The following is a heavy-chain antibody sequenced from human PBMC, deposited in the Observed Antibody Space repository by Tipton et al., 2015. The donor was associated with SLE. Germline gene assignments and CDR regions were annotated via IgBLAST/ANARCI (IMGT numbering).Heavy chain of an antibody. CDR1: GGSFSGYY. V-gene: IGHV4-34*01. J-gene: IGHJ3*02. CDR3: ARDGGAFDI. CDR2: INHSGST. Sequence: GLVKPSETLSLTCAVYGGSFSGYYWSWIRQPPGKGLEWIGEINHSGSTNYNPSLKSRVTISVDTSKNQFSLNLTSVTAADTAVYYCARDGGAFDIWGQGTMVTVSS.